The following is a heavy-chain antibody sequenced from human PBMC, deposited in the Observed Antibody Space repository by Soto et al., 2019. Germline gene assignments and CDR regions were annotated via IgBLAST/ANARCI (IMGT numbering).Heavy chain of an antibody. Sequence: QVQLVQSGAEVKKPGASVKVSCKASGYTFTSYAMHWVRQAPGQRHEWMGWINAGNGNTKYSQKFQGRVTITRDPAASTAHMGLSSLRSEDTAVYYCARDLEWLLSWTVGNWFDPWGQGTLVTVSS. CDR1: GYTFTSYA. J-gene: IGHJ5*02. D-gene: IGHD3-3*01. CDR3: ARDLEWLLSWTVGNWFDP. CDR2: INAGNGNT. V-gene: IGHV1-3*01.